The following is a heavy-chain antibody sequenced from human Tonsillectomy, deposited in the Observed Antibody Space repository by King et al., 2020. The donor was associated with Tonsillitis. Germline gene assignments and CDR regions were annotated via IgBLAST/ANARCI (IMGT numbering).Heavy chain of an antibody. CDR1: GFTFSSYA. D-gene: IGHD1-1*01. J-gene: IGHJ3*02. V-gene: IGHV3-23*04. CDR3: AKGTEGKRGGRPNDAFDI. CDR2: ISGSGGST. Sequence: VQLVESGGGLVQPGGSLRLSCAASGFTFSSYAMSWVRQAPGKGLEWVSAISGSGGSTYYADSVKGRFTISRDNSKNTLYLQMNSLRAEDTAVYYCAKGTEGKRGGRPNDAFDIWGQGTMVTVSS.